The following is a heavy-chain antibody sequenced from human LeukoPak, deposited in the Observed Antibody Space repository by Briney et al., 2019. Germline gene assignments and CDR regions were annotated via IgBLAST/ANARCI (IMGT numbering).Heavy chain of an antibody. V-gene: IGHV1-18*04. CDR3: ARVGAVAGTSSGY. CDR1: GYTFTSYG. Sequence: GASVNVSCMASGYTFTSYGISWVRQAPGQGLERVGWISAYNGNTNYAQKLQGRVTMTTDTSTSTAYMEMRSLRSDDTAVYYCARVGAVAGTSSGYWGQGTLVTVSS. CDR2: ISAYNGNT. J-gene: IGHJ4*02. D-gene: IGHD6-19*01.